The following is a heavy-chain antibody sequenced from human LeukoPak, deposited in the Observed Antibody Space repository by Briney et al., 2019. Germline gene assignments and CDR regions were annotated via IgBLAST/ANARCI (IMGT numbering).Heavy chain of an antibody. J-gene: IGHJ4*02. D-gene: IGHD5-12*01. V-gene: IGHV3-21*01. CDR3: ARDNKWLPSHRIFDY. CDR1: GFTFSSYS. Sequence: GGSLRLSFAASGFTFSSYSMNWVRQAPGKGLEWVSSISSSSYIYYADSVKGRFTISRDNAKNSLYLQMNSLRAEDTAVYYCARDNKWLPSHRIFDYWGQGTLVTVSS. CDR2: ISSSSYI.